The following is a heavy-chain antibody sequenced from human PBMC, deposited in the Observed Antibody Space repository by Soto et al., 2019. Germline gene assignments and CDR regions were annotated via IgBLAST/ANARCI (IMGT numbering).Heavy chain of an antibody. CDR1: GGTFSSYA. J-gene: IGHJ6*02. Sequence: GASVKVFCKASGGTFSSYAISWVRQAPGQGLEWMGGIIPIFGTANYAQKFQGRVTITADESTSTAYMELSSLRSEDTAVYYCARTETGTRDYYYCGMDVWGQGTTVTVSS. CDR3: ARTETGTRDYYYCGMDV. D-gene: IGHD1-7*01. V-gene: IGHV1-69*13. CDR2: IIPIFGTA.